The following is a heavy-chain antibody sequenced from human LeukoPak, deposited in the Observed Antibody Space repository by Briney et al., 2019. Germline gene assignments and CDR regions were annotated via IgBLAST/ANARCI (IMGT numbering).Heavy chain of an antibody. V-gene: IGHV1-2*02. CDR2: IKPNSGGT. CDR3: ARVDGDYGDYIDY. D-gene: IGHD4-17*01. Sequence: ASVKVSCKASGYTFTGYYMHWVRQAPGQGLEWMGWIKPNSGGTNYAQKFQGRVTMTRDTSISTAYMELSRLRSDDTAVYYCARVDGDYGDYIDYWGQGTLVTVSS. J-gene: IGHJ4*02. CDR1: GYTFTGYY.